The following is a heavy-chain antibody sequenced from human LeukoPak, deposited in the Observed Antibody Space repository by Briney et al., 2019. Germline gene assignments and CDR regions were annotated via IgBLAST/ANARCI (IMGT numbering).Heavy chain of an antibody. D-gene: IGHD3-3*01. J-gene: IGHJ4*02. CDR1: GYTFTSYY. V-gene: IGHV1-46*01. Sequence: GASVTLSCKASGYTFTSYYMHWVRQAPGQGLEWMGIINPSGGSTSYAQKFQGRVTMTRDTSTITVYMELSSLRSEDTAVYYCARDALGDYFDYWGQGTLVPVSS. CDR2: INPSGGST. CDR3: ARDALGDYFDY.